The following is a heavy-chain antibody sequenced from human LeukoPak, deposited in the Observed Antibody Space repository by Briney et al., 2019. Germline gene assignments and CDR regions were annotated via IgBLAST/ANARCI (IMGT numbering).Heavy chain of an antibody. CDR1: GGSISSSNW. J-gene: IGHJ4*02. CDR3: ARRLGTLYFDH. D-gene: IGHD1-1*01. V-gene: IGHV4-4*02. Sequence: SETLSLTCAVSGGSISSSNWWNWVRQPPEKGLEWIGEVYHSGSTNYNPSLKSRVTISVDKSKNQFSLKLSSVTAADTAVYYCARRLGTLYFDHWGQGTLVTVSS. CDR2: VYHSGST.